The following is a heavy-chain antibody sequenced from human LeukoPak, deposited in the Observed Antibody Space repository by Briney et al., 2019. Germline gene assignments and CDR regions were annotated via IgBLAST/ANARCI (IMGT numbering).Heavy chain of an antibody. V-gene: IGHV4-61*02. CDR1: GGSISSGSYY. CDR3: ASDRYYDSSGYYY. Sequence: EASETLSLTCTVPGGSISSGSYYRGWIRQPAVKGLEWIGRIYTSGSTNYNPSLKSRVTISVDTSKNQFSLKLSSVTAADTAVYYCASDRYYDSSGYYYWGQGTLVTVSS. J-gene: IGHJ4*02. D-gene: IGHD3-22*01. CDR2: IYTSGST.